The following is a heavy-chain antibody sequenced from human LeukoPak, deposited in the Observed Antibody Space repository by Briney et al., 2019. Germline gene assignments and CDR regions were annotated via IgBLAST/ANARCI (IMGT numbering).Heavy chain of an antibody. V-gene: IGHV3-48*01. Sequence: PGGSLRLSCAASGFNFNTFSMNWVRQAPGKGLEWVAYISSNGSTTYHADSMKGRFTISRDNAKNSLHLQMNGLRGEDTAVYYCARDGFCDFWGQGTLVSVSS. CDR2: ISSNGSTT. CDR1: GFNFNTFS. CDR3: ARDGFCDF. J-gene: IGHJ4*02. D-gene: IGHD3-3*01.